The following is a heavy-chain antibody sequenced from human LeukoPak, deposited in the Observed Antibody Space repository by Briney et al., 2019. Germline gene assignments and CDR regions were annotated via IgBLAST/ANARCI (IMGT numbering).Heavy chain of an antibody. CDR2: IYYSGST. D-gene: IGHD6-13*01. CDR3: ARDGIGSSSWVGAFDI. CDR1: GGSISSYY. V-gene: IGHV4-59*01. Sequence: SETLSLTCTVSGGSISSYYCSWIRQPPGKGLEWIGYIYYSGSTNYNPSLKSRVTISVDTSKNQFSLKLSSVTAADTAVYYCARDGIGSSSWVGAFDIWGQGTMVTVSS. J-gene: IGHJ3*02.